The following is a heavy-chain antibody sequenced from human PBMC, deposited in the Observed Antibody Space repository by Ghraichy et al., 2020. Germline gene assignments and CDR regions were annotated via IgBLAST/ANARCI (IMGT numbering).Heavy chain of an antibody. D-gene: IGHD1-26*01. CDR1: GFSFINYW. Sequence: GDLRLSCAASGFSFINYWMNWFRQAPGKGLEWVANIKDDGSEKYYVASVMGRFTVSRDNAKNSLYLQMNSLRVDDTAVYYCARRGATGDYWGQGTLVAVSS. CDR3: ARRGATGDY. CDR2: IKDDGSEK. V-gene: IGHV3-7*03. J-gene: IGHJ4*02.